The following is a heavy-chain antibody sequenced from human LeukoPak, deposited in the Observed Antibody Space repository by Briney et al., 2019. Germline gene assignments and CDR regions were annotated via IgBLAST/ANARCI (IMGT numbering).Heavy chain of an antibody. J-gene: IGHJ6*02. Sequence: PGGSLTLPCAASGFTFSTYEMNWLRQAPGKGLEWFSYISSSGSTIYYADSVKGRFTISRDNAKNSLYLQMNSLRAEDTAVYYCARDCSGGSCYSASHYYGMDVWGQGTTVTVSS. CDR2: ISSSGSTI. CDR3: ARDCSGGSCYSASHYYGMDV. V-gene: IGHV3-48*03. D-gene: IGHD2-15*01. CDR1: GFTFSTYE.